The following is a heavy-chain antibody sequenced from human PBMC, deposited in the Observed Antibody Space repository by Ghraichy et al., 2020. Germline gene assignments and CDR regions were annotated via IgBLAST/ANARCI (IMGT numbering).Heavy chain of an antibody. J-gene: IGHJ4*02. Sequence: GGSLRLSCAASGFTFSSYAMSWVRQAPGKGLEWVSAISGSGGSTYYADSVKGRFTISRDNSKNTLYLQMNSLRAEDTAVYYCAKSKGLQLWTYYFDYWGQGTLVTVSS. D-gene: IGHD5-18*01. CDR2: ISGSGGST. CDR3: AKSKGLQLWTYYFDY. V-gene: IGHV3-23*01. CDR1: GFTFSSYA.